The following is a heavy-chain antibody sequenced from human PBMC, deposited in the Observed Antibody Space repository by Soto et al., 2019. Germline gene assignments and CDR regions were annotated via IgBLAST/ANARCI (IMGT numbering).Heavy chain of an antibody. CDR1: GFTFSSYG. CDR2: ISYDGSNK. D-gene: IGHD3-3*01. Sequence: GGPLRLSCAASGFTFSSYGMHWVRQAPGKGLEWVAVISYDGSNKYYADSVKGRFTISRDNSKNTLYLQMNSLRAEDTAVYYCAKDGRWRNYDFWSGYIDYWGQGT. CDR3: AKDGRWRNYDFWSGYIDY. V-gene: IGHV3-30*18. J-gene: IGHJ4*02.